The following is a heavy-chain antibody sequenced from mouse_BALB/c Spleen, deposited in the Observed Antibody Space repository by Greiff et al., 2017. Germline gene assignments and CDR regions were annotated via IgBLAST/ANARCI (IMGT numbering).Heavy chain of an antibody. Sequence: EVNLVESGGDLVKPGGSLKLSCAASGFTFSSYGMSWVRQTPDKRLEWVATISSGGSYTYYPDSVKGRFTISRDNAKNTLYLQMSSLKSEDTAMYYCARLGRPGFAYWGQGTLVTVSA. J-gene: IGHJ3*01. CDR1: GFTFSSYG. CDR3: ARLGRPGFAY. CDR2: ISSGGSYT. V-gene: IGHV5-6*01.